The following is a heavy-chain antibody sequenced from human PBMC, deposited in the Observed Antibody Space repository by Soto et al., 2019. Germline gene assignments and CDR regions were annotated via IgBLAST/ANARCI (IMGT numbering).Heavy chain of an antibody. CDR2: INHSGST. V-gene: IGHV4-34*01. J-gene: IGHJ4*02. D-gene: IGHD2-21*02. CDR3: ARGRRDAVTAISLRRPFFDY. Sequence: QVQLQQWGAGLLKPSETLSLTCAVYGGSFSGYYWSWIRQPPGKGLEWIGEINHSGSTNYNPSLKSRVTISVDTSKNQFALKLSSVTAADTAVYYCARGRRDAVTAISLRRPFFDYWGQGTLVTVSS. CDR1: GGSFSGYY.